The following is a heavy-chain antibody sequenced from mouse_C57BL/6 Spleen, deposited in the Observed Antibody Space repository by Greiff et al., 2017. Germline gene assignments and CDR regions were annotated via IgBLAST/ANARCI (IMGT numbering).Heavy chain of an antibody. V-gene: IGHV1-50*01. CDR1: GYTFTSYW. CDR3: AREELGRGY. CDR2: IDPSDSYT. D-gene: IGHD4-1*01. Sequence: QVQLQQPGAELVKPGASVKLSCKASGYTFTSYWMQWVKQRPGQGLEWIGEIDPSDSYTNYNQKFKGKATLSVDTSSSTAYMQLSSLTSEDSAVYYCAREELGRGYWGQGTTLTVSS. J-gene: IGHJ2*01.